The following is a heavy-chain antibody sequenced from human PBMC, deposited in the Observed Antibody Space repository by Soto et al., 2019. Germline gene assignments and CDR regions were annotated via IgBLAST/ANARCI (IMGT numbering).Heavy chain of an antibody. CDR3: ARDQVAGTRYFDL. CDR1: GFTFSSYS. CDR2: ISSSSSYI. Sequence: EVQLVESGGGLVKPGGSLRLSCAASGFTFSSYSMNWVRQAPGKGLEWVSSISSSSSYIYYADSVKGRFTISRDNAKNSLYLQMNSLRAADTAVYYCARDQVAGTRYFDLWGRGPLVTVSS. V-gene: IGHV3-21*01. J-gene: IGHJ2*01. D-gene: IGHD6-19*01.